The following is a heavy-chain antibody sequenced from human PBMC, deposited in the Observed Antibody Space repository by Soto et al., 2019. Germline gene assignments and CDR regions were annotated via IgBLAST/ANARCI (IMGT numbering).Heavy chain of an antibody. CDR3: ATGRWGAYGSPAGWFAP. V-gene: IGHV4-31*03. J-gene: IGHJ5*02. D-gene: IGHD3-16*01. CDR2: IFHSGTT. Sequence: QVRLQESGPGLVKPSKTLSLTCSVSGGSISSPGYYWTWIRQQPGKSLEWIGHIFHSGTTSYNPSLQSRVTISSETSENQFSLNLTSVTAADTADYFCATGRWGAYGSPAGWFAPWGRGTLVSVSS. CDR1: GGSISSPGYY.